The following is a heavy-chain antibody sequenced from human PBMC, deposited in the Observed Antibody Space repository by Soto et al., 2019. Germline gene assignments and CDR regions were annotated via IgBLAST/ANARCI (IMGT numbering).Heavy chain of an antibody. D-gene: IGHD6-13*01. CDR2: INPNSGGT. CDR3: ARSSGSSWMFYWFDP. V-gene: IGHV1-2*04. Sequence: ASVKVSCKASGYTFTGYYMHWVRQAPGQGLEWMGWINPNSGGTNYAQKFQGWVTMTRDTSTSTAYMELRSLRSDDTAVYYCARSSGSSWMFYWFDPWGQGTLVTVSS. J-gene: IGHJ5*02. CDR1: GYTFTGYY.